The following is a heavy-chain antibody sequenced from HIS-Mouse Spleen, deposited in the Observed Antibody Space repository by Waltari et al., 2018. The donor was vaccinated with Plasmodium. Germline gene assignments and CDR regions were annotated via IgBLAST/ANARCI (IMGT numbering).Heavy chain of an antibody. CDR2: ISYDGSNK. Sequence: APGTGQEWVAVISYDGSNKYYADSVKGRFTISRDNSKNTLYLKMNSLRAEDTAVYYCAKDRRSSSWYVDYWGQGTLVTVSS. CDR3: AKDRRSSSWYVDY. J-gene: IGHJ4*02. V-gene: IGHV3-30*18. D-gene: IGHD6-13*01.